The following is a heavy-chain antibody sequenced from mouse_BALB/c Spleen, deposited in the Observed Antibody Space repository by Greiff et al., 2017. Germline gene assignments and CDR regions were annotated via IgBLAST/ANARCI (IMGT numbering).Heavy chain of an antibody. Sequence: QVQLQQSGAELVRPGASVTLSCKASGYTFTDYEMHWVKQTPVHGLEWIGAIDPETGGTAYNQKFKGKAILTADKSSSTAYMQLSSLTSEDSAVSIGATGTAYFDYWGQGTTLTVSS. CDR1: GYTFTDYE. D-gene: IGHD3-1*01. CDR3: ATGTAYFDY. V-gene: IGHV1-15*01. CDR2: IDPETGGT. J-gene: IGHJ2*01.